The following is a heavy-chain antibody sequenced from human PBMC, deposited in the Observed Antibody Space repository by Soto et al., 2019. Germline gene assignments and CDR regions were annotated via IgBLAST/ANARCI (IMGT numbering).Heavy chain of an antibody. CDR1: GFTFSYG. CDR2: ISYDSSNK. D-gene: IGHD2-15*01. V-gene: IGHV3-30*18. Sequence: QVQLVESGGGVVQPGRSLTLSCAASGFTFSYGIHWLRQAPGKGLEWVAYISYDSSNKFYGDSVKGRFTISRDNSKNTQFLQMNSLRAEDTAVYYCAKLVIGYCSGNTCDDYWGQGTLVAVSS. J-gene: IGHJ4*02. CDR3: AKLVIGYCSGNTCDDY.